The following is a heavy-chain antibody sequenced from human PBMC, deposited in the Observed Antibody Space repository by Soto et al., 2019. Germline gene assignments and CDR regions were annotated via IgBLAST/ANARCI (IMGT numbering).Heavy chain of an antibody. CDR1: GGSFSGYY. Sequence: SETLSLTCAVYGGSFSGYYWSWIRQPPGKGLEWIGEINHSGSTNYNPSLKSRVTISVDTSKNQFSLKLSSVTAADTAVYYCARVGVVVAAKDYWGQGTLVTVSS. CDR2: INHSGST. CDR3: ARVGVVVAAKDY. D-gene: IGHD2-15*01. J-gene: IGHJ4*02. V-gene: IGHV4-34*01.